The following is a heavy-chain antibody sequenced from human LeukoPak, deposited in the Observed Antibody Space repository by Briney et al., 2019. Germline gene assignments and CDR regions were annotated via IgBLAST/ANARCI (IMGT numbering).Heavy chain of an antibody. Sequence: ASVKVSCKASGYIFTGYYLFWVRQAPGQGLEWMGWINPNGGATRYAQKFQGRVTLTSDTSIRTTYMELSSLTSDDTAVYYCARDEMYSDADHHYPDLGYWGQGTLVTVSS. CDR2: INPNGGAT. D-gene: IGHD3-16*01. V-gene: IGHV1-2*02. CDR3: ARDEMYSDADHHYPDLGY. J-gene: IGHJ4*02. CDR1: GYIFTGYY.